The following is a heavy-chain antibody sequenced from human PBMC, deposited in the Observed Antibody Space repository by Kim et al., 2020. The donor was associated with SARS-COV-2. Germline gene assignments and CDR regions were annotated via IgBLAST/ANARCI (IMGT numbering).Heavy chain of an antibody. D-gene: IGHD1-26*01. CDR1: GFTFSSYA. J-gene: IGHJ6*02. CDR3: AKAEFSGSHGYYYYGMDV. Sequence: GGSLRLSCAASGFTFSSYAMSWVRQAPGKGLEWVSAISGSGGSTYYADSVKGRFTISRDNSKNTLYLQMNSLRAEDTAVYYCAKAEFSGSHGYYYYGMDVWGQGTTVTVSS. V-gene: IGHV3-23*01. CDR2: ISGSGGST.